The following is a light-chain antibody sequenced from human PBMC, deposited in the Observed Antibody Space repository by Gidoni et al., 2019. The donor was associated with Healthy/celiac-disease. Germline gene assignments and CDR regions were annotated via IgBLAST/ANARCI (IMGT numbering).Light chain of an antibody. CDR2: EVS. J-gene: IGLJ3*02. CDR1: SSDVGGYNY. V-gene: IGLV2-14*01. CDR3: SSYTSSSTLV. Sequence: QSALTQPPSVSGSPGQSITISCHGTSSDVGGYNYFSWYQQHPGKAPKLMIYEVSNRPSGVPDRFSGSKSGNTASLTISGLQAEDEADYYCSSYTSSSTLVFGGGTKLTVL.